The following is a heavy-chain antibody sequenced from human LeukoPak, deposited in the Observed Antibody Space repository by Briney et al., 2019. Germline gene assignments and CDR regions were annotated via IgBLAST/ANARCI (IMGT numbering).Heavy chain of an antibody. V-gene: IGHV3-48*03. CDR2: ISSSGSTI. Sequence: GGSLRLSCAASGFTFSSYEMNWVRQAPGKGLEGVSYISSSGSTIYYADSVKGRFTISRDNAKNSLYLQMNSLRAEDTAVYYCAREQRGFGELDYWGQGTLVTVSS. J-gene: IGHJ4*02. CDR1: GFTFSSYE. CDR3: AREQRGFGELDY. D-gene: IGHD3-10*01.